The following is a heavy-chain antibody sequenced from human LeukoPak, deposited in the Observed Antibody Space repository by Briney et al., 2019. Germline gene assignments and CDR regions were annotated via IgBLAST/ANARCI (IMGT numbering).Heavy chain of an antibody. CDR1: GFTFSSYG. V-gene: IGHV3-30*02. Sequence: GGSLRLSCAASGFTFSSYGMHWVRQAPGKGLEWLAFIRYDGSNKYYADSVKGRFTISRDNSRNTLYLQMNSLRAEDTALYYCAKDGDTVSGTYYFDMDVWGKGTTVTISS. J-gene: IGHJ6*03. CDR3: AKDGDTVSGTYYFDMDV. CDR2: IRYDGSNK. D-gene: IGHD1-26*01.